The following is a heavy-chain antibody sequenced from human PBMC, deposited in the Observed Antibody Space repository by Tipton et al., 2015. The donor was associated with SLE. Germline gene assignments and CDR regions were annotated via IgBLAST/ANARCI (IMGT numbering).Heavy chain of an antibody. D-gene: IGHD1-1*01. Sequence: SLRLSCAASGFTFSSYWMHWVRQAPGKGLVWVSRINSDGSSTSYADSVKGRFTISRDNAKNSLYLQMNSLRAEDTAVYYCASSPGQLFGYYGMDVWGQGTTVTVSS. V-gene: IGHV3-74*01. J-gene: IGHJ6*02. CDR2: INSDGSST. CDR1: GFTFSSYW. CDR3: ASSPGQLFGYYGMDV.